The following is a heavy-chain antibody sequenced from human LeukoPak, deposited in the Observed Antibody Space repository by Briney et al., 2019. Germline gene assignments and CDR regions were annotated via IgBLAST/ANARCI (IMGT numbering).Heavy chain of an antibody. J-gene: IGHJ4*02. Sequence: GGSLRLSCAASGFTFSSYGMHWVRQAPGKALEWVAVISYDGSNKYYADSVKGRFTISRDNSKNTLYLQMNSLRAEDTAVYYCAKDSGSYKDYFDYWGQGTLVTVSS. V-gene: IGHV3-30*18. CDR1: GFTFSSYG. CDR3: AKDSGSYKDYFDY. CDR2: ISYDGSNK. D-gene: IGHD1-26*01.